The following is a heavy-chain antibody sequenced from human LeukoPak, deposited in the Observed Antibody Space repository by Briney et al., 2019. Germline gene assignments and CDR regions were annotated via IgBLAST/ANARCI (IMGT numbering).Heavy chain of an antibody. CDR3: ARGRPGQLDY. CDR1: GGSLSSYY. J-gene: IGHJ4*02. CDR2: IYYSGSTNY. Sequence: SETLSLTCTVSGGSLSSYYWSWIRQSPGKGLEWIGYIYYSGSTNYNYNPSLKSRVTISVDTSKNQFSLKLSSVTAADTAVYYCARGRPGQLDYWGQGTLVTVSS. D-gene: IGHD6-6*01. V-gene: IGHV4-59*01.